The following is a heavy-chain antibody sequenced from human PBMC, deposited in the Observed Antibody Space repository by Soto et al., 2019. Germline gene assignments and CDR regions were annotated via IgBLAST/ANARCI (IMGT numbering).Heavy chain of an antibody. CDR2: ISGSVGST. J-gene: IGHJ2*01. D-gene: IGHD2-15*01. CDR1: GLTFSSYA. V-gene: IGHV3-23*01. Sequence: PGGSLRLSCAAPGLTFSSYAMSWVRQAPGKGLEWVSGISGSVGSTYYADSVKGRFTISRDNSKNTLYLQMNSLRAEDTAVYYCAKGGYCSGGSCYYVGYFDPWGRGTMVTVSS. CDR3: AKGGYCSGGSCYYVGYFDP.